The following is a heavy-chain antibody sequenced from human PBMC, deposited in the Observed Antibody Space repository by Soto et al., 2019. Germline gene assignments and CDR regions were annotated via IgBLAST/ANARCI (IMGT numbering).Heavy chain of an antibody. V-gene: IGHV3-33*01. CDR2: VWYDGRNK. D-gene: IGHD5-12*01. CDR3: VRAAGYSGNDYVYYYGMDV. CDR1: GFTFSTYG. J-gene: IGHJ6*02. Sequence: QVQLVESGGGVVQPGRSLRLSCAASGFTFSTYGMHWVRQAPGKGLEWVALVWYDGRNKDYADSVKGRFTISRDNSKNTLYMQMNSLIDENTAVYYCVRAAGYSGNDYVYYYGMDVWGQGTTVTVSS.